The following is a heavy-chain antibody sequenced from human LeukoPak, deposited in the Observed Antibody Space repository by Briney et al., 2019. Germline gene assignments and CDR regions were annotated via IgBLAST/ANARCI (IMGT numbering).Heavy chain of an antibody. Sequence: ASVKVSCKASGYTFTSYYMHWVRQAPGQGLEWMGIINPSGGSTSYAQKFQGRVTMTRDTSTSTVYMELSSLRSEDTAVYYCARGSRWPQLGRYFDYWGQGTLVTVSS. V-gene: IGHV1-46*01. CDR1: GYTFTSYY. CDR2: INPSGGST. CDR3: ARGSRWPQLGRYFDY. J-gene: IGHJ4*02. D-gene: IGHD5-24*01.